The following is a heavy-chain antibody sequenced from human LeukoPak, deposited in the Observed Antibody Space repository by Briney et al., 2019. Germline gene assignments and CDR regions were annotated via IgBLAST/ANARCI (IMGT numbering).Heavy chain of an antibody. CDR1: GFSFSDHY. D-gene: IGHD1-26*01. CDR3: ARDLIAVVGVADY. V-gene: IGHV3-11*01. Sequence: GGSLRLSCAASGFSFSDHYMSWIRQAPGKGLEWVSYISGSGNIMDYADFVKGRFTISRDNAKNSLYLQTNSLRADDTAVYYCARDLIAVVGVADYWGQGTLVTVSS. J-gene: IGHJ4*02. CDR2: ISGSGNIM.